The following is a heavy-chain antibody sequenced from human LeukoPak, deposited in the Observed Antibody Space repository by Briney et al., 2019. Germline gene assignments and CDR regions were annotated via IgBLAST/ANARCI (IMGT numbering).Heavy chain of an antibody. D-gene: IGHD2-2*01. J-gene: IGHJ4*02. V-gene: IGHV3-7*01. CDR3: ARVDIVVVPAAIGHTYYFDY. CDR1: GFTFSSYW. Sequence: GGSLRLSCAASGFTFSSYWMSWVRQAPGKGLEWVANIKQDGSEKYYVDSVKGRFTISRDNAKNSLYLQMNSLRAEDTAVYYCARVDIVVVPAAIGHTYYFDYWGQGTLVTVSS. CDR2: IKQDGSEK.